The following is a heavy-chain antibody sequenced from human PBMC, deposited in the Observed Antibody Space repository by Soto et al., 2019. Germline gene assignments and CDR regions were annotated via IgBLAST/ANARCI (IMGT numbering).Heavy chain of an antibody. CDR3: ARAKHYYGSGIYYPPQYYYYYMHV. CDR1: GGSISSYY. Sequence: SETLSLTCTVSGGSISSYYWSWIRQPPGKGLEWIGYIYYSGSTNYNPSLKSRVTISVDTSKNQFSLKLSSVTAADTAVYYCARAKHYYGSGIYYPPQYYYYYMHVLGKATTVTVPS. D-gene: IGHD3-10*01. J-gene: IGHJ6*03. CDR2: IYYSGST. V-gene: IGHV4-59*01.